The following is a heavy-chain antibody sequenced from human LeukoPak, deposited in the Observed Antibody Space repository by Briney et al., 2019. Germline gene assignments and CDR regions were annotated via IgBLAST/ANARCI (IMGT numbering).Heavy chain of an antibody. V-gene: IGHV1-69*13. CDR2: IIPIFGTA. D-gene: IGHD5-18*01. Sequence: SVKVSCKASGGTLSSYAISWARQAPGQGLEWMGGIIPIFGTANYAQKFQGRVTITADESTSTAYMELSSLRSEDTAVYYCAIVSVDTAMAYYYYYMDVWGKGTTVTISS. CDR1: GGTLSSYA. J-gene: IGHJ6*03. CDR3: AIVSVDTAMAYYYYYMDV.